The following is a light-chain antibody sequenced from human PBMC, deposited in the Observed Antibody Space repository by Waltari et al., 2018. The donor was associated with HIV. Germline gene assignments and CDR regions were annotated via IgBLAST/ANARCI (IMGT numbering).Light chain of an antibody. J-gene: IGKJ1*01. CDR1: QSISNY. Sequence: DIQMTQSPSSLSASVGDRVTITCRASQSISNYLNWYQQKPGKAPEVLIYTASGLQSGVPSIFSGSGSGTDFTLTISSLQPEDFATYYCQQSYDSPRTFGQGTKVEIK. CDR3: QQSYDSPRT. V-gene: IGKV1-39*01. CDR2: TAS.